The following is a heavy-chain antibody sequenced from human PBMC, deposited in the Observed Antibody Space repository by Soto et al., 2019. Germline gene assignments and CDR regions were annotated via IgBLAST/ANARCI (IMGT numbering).Heavy chain of an antibody. CDR1: GFALTPYA. Sequence: QEQLVESGGGVVQPGRSLRLSYAASGFALTPYAMHWVRQAPGKGLEWVAIISYDGSYGSYGDSVKGRFTISRDNSENSLYMQLETLRSEDTAVYYCARDWARGGWSYLWKFDLWGRGTLVTVSS. V-gene: IGHV3-30-3*01. CDR3: ARDWARGGWSYLWKFDL. D-gene: IGHD3-10*01. J-gene: IGHJ2*01. CDR2: ISYDGSYG.